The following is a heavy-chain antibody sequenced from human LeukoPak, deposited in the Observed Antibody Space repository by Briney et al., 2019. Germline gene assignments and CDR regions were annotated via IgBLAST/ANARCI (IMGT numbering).Heavy chain of an antibody. D-gene: IGHD2-2*01. CDR2: ISGSGGST. J-gene: IGHJ6*04. CDR1: GFTFSTYA. CDR3: AKDQYVRSTSVFDV. V-gene: IGHV3-23*01. Sequence: GGSLRLSCAASGFTFSTYAMSWVRQAPGRGLEWVSAISGSGGSTYYADSVKGRFTISRDNSKNTLYLQMNSLRAEDTAVYYCAKDQYVRSTSVFDVWGKGTTVTVSS.